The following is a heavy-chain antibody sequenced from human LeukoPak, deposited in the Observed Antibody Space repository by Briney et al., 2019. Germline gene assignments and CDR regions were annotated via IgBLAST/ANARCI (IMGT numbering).Heavy chain of an antibody. V-gene: IGHV1-18*01. CDR3: AGGSSTALREPQPFDP. CDR2: ISAYNGNT. Sequence: ASVKVSCKASGYTFTSYGISWVRQAPGQGLEWMGWISAYNGNTNYAQKLQGRVTLTTDTSTSTVHMELRSLRSDDTAVYYCAGGSSTALREPQPFDPWGQGTLVTVSS. D-gene: IGHD1-14*01. CDR1: GYTFTSYG. J-gene: IGHJ5*02.